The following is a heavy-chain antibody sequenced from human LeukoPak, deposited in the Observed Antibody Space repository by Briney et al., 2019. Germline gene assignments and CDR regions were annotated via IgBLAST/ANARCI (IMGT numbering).Heavy chain of an antibody. Sequence: ASVRVSCKASGHTFTGYYMHWVRQAPGQGLEWMGWINANSGGTNYAQKFQGRVTMTRDTSISTAYMELSRLRSDDTAVYYCVLAAAGLNWFDPWGQGTLVTVSS. CDR2: INANSGGT. CDR3: VLAAAGLNWFDP. CDR1: GHTFTGYY. V-gene: IGHV1-2*02. J-gene: IGHJ5*02. D-gene: IGHD6-13*01.